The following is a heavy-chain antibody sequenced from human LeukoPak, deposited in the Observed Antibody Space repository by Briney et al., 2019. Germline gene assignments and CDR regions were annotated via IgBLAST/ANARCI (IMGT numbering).Heavy chain of an antibody. J-gene: IGHJ4*02. D-gene: IGHD2-15*01. CDR3: AKVPYCSGGSCSGNYFDY. CDR1: GFTFSSYA. V-gene: IGHV3-23*01. Sequence: GGSLRLSCAASGFTFSSYAMNWVRQAPGKGLEWVSAISGSGGSTYYADSVKGRFTISSDNSKNTLYLQMNSLRAEDTAVYYCAKVPYCSGGSCSGNYFDYWGQGTLVTVSS. CDR2: ISGSGGST.